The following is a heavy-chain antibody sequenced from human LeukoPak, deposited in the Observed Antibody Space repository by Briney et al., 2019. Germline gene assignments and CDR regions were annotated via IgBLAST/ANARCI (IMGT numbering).Heavy chain of an antibody. D-gene: IGHD2-21*02. CDR2: IYYSGST. CDR3: ARNMGPCGGDCSALMG. J-gene: IGHJ4*02. Sequence: SETLSLTCTVSGGTIDDSRYYWSWIRQPPGKGLEWIGYIYYSGSTNYNPSLKSRVTISVDTSKNQFSLKLSSVTAADTAVYYCARNMGPCGGDCSALMGWGQGTLVTVSS. CDR1: GGTIDDSRYY. V-gene: IGHV4-61*01.